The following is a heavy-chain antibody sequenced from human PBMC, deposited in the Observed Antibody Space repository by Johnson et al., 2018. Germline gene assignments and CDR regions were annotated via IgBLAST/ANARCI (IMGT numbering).Heavy chain of an antibody. J-gene: IGHJ3*02. CDR2: IIPILGIA. Sequence: QVQLVESGAEVKKPGSSVKVSCKASGGTFSSYTISWVRQAPGQGLEWMGRIIPILGIANYAQKFQGRVTITADKSTSTAYMELSRQRAEDTAVYYWAREGEEAAAGTSYRAFDIWGQGTMVTVSS. D-gene: IGHD6-13*01. V-gene: IGHV1-69*09. CDR1: GGTFSSYT. CDR3: AREGEEAAAGTSYRAFDI.